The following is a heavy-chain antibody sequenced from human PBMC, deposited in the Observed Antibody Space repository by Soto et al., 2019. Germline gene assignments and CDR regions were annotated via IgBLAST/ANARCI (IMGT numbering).Heavy chain of an antibody. V-gene: IGHV4-59*08. J-gene: IGHJ4*02. CDR1: AGSSSSYG. D-gene: IGHD2-15*01. CDR2: IYYSGST. Sequence: PSETLSLTWTVAAGSSSSYGGSWIRQPPGKGLEWIGYIYYSGSTNYNPSLKSRVTISVDTSKNQFSLKLSSVTAADTAVYYCARVGYCSGGSCYFDYWGQGTLVTVSS. CDR3: ARVGYCSGGSCYFDY.